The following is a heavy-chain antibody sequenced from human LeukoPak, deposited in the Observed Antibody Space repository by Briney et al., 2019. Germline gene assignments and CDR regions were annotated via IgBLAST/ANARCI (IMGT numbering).Heavy chain of an antibody. CDR3: ARFGVASGHDAFDI. CDR1: GSSFTSYW. D-gene: IGHD3-10*01. J-gene: IGHJ3*02. Sequence: GESLQISCKGSGSSFTSYWIGWVRQLPGKGLEWMGIIYPGVSDTRYSPSFQGQVTISADKSISTAYLQWSSLKASDTAMYYCARFGVASGHDAFDIWGQGTMVTVSS. V-gene: IGHV5-51*01. CDR2: IYPGVSDT.